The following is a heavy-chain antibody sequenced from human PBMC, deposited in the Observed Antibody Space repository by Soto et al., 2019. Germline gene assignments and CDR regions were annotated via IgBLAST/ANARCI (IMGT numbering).Heavy chain of an antibody. D-gene: IGHD2-15*01. V-gene: IGHV3-7*01. CDR2: IKYDGREQ. J-gene: IGHJ6*02. CDR3: ARAVVLDRGDLGAIDL. Sequence: GGSLRLSCAASGFTFXXXGMTWVXXXPGXXLEWVADIKYDGREQYYVDSVKGRFPISRDNSKTSVYLHMSSLRAEDTAVSYCARAVVLDRGDLGAIDLWGQGTPVNVPS. CDR1: GFTFXXXG.